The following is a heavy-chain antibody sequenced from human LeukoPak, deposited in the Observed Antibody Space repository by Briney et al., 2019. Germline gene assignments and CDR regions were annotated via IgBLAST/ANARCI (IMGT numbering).Heavy chain of an antibody. CDR2: INPNSGGT. Sequence: ASVKVSCKGSGYNFVGYYIHWVRQVPGQGLEWMGWINPNSGGTNYAQKFQGRVTMTRDTSISTAYMELRSLKSDDTAVYYCASLKNYYDSSGYLVTDAFDIWGQGTMVTVSS. CDR3: ASLKNYYDSSGYLVTDAFDI. V-gene: IGHV1-2*02. CDR1: GYNFVGYY. D-gene: IGHD3-22*01. J-gene: IGHJ3*02.